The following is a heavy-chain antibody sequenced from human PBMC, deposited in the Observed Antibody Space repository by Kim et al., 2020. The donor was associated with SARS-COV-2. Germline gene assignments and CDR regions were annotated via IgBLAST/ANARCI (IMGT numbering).Heavy chain of an antibody. D-gene: IGHD5-18*01. Sequence: GIANYAQKFQGRVTITADKSTSTAYMELSSLRSEDTAVYYCARVGAMVNYWGQGTLVTVSS. J-gene: IGHJ4*02. V-gene: IGHV1-69*04. CDR3: ARVGAMVNY. CDR2: GIA.